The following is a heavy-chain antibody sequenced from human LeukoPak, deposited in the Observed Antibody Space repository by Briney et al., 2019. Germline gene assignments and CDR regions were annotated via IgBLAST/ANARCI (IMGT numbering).Heavy chain of an antibody. CDR1: GYTFPDYY. V-gene: IGHV1-2*02. D-gene: IGHD6-19*01. CDR2: INPNSGGT. Sequence: ASVKVSCKASGYTFPDYYMHWVRQAPGQGLEWMGWINPNSGGTNYAQKFQGRVTMTRDTSISTAYMELSRLTSDDTAVYYCARGVAGPYYYYYMDVWGRGTTVTVSS. J-gene: IGHJ6*03. CDR3: ARGVAGPYYYYYMDV.